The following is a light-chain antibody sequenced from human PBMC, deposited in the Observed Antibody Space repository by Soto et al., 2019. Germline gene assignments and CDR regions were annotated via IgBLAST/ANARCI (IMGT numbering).Light chain of an antibody. CDR2: KAS. J-gene: IGKJ3*01. CDR3: QQYNSYSQFT. V-gene: IGKV1-5*03. CDR1: QSVTNSY. Sequence: MTQSPVTLSVSPGERATLSCRASQSVTNSYLAWYQQKPGEAPKLLIYKASTLESGVPSRFSGSGSGTEFTLTISCLQPDDVATYYCQQYNSYSQFTFGPGTKVDIK.